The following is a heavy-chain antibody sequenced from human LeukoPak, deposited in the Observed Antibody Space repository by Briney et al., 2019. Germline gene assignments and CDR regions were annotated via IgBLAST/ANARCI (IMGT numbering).Heavy chain of an antibody. Sequence: GGSLRLSCAASGFTFTTYAMSWVRQTPGKGLEWVSTFSGSVDTTYHADSVKGRFTISRDNSKNTVYLQMNSLRAEDTAVYYCAKASAGTCSGARCYYFDYWGQGTPVTVSS. V-gene: IGHV3-23*01. CDR1: GFTFTTYA. CDR2: FSGSVDTT. J-gene: IGHJ4*02. D-gene: IGHD2-15*01. CDR3: AKASAGTCSGARCYYFDY.